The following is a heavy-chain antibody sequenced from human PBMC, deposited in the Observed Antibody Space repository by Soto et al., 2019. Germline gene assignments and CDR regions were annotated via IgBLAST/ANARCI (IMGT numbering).Heavy chain of an antibody. V-gene: IGHV3-30-3*01. CDR3: ARGNPITMVRGVNYYYGMDV. CDR2: ISYDGSNK. D-gene: IGHD3-10*01. Sequence: QVQLVESGGGVVQPGRSLRLSCAASGFTFSSYAMHWVRQAPGKGLEWVAVISYDGSNKYYADSVQGRFPISIDNSKNTLYLQMNSLRAEDTAVYYCARGNPITMVRGVNYYYGMDVWGQGTTVTVSS. J-gene: IGHJ6*02. CDR1: GFTFSSYA.